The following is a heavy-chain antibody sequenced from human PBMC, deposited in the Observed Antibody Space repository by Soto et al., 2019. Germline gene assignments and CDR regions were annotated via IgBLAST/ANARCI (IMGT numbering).Heavy chain of an antibody. CDR2: IGTAGDT. V-gene: IGHV3-13*01. Sequence: EVQLVETGGGLVQPGGSLRLSCAASGFTFSSYDMHWVRQATGKGLEWVSAIGTAGDTYYPGSVKGRFTISRENAKNPLYLQMNSLRAEDTAVYYCAKGRGYSGYERAFDIWGQGTMVTVSS. CDR3: AKGRGYSGYERAFDI. J-gene: IGHJ3*02. CDR1: GFTFSSYD. D-gene: IGHD5-12*01.